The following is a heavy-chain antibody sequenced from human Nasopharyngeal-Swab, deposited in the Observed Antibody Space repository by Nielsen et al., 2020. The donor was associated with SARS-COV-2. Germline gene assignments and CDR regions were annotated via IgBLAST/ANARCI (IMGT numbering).Heavy chain of an antibody. J-gene: IGHJ4*02. CDR2: IKQDGSEK. Sequence: ESLKISCAASGFTFSSYWMSWVRQAPGKGLEWVANIKQDGSEKYYVDSVKGRFTISRDNAKNSLYLQMNSLRAEDTAVYYCARVVPAAFDYWGQGTLVTVSS. D-gene: IGHD2-2*01. CDR1: GFTFSSYW. V-gene: IGHV3-7*01. CDR3: ARVVPAAFDY.